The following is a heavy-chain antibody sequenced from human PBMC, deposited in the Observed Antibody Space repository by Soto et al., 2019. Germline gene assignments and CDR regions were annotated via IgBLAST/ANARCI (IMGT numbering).Heavy chain of an antibody. D-gene: IGHD5-18*01. J-gene: IGHJ6*02. CDR1: GFTFRTYW. V-gene: IGHV3-7*03. CDR2: INQDGREK. Sequence: EVQLVESGGGLVQPGGSLRLSCGASGFTFRTYWLSWVRQVPGNGLEWVANINQDGREKNYVDSVKGRFTISSDNAKNSLYLQMSRLRAEDTALYYCARDGSTSWYSYDYHGMDVWGQGTTVTVPS. CDR3: ARDGSTSWYSYDYHGMDV.